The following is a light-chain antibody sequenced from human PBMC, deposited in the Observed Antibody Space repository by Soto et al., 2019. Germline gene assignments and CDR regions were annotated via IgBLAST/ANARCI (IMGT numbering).Light chain of an antibody. CDR3: QQANSFPQT. CDR1: QGISSW. Sequence: DLQMTQSPSSVSASVGDRVTITCRASQGISSWLAWYQQKPGKAPKLLTYAASRLQSGVPSRFSSRVSATDFTLTISSPQPEDFATYYCQQANSFPQTFGQGTKLEIK. J-gene: IGKJ2*01. V-gene: IGKV1-12*01. CDR2: AAS.